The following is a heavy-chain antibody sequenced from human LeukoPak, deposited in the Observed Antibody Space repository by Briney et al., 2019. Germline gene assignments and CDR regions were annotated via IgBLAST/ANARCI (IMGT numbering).Heavy chain of an antibody. V-gene: IGHV3-74*01. Sequence: QPGGSLRLSCAACGFTFSSYWMHWVRQAPGKGLVWVSRINTDGRSTSYGDSVKGRFTISRDNAKNTLYMQMNSLRAEDTAVYYCVRDVWGDRDSYFYYWGQGTLVTVST. CDR3: VRDVWGDRDSYFYY. J-gene: IGHJ4*02. CDR1: GFTFSSYW. CDR2: INTDGRST. D-gene: IGHD2-21*01.